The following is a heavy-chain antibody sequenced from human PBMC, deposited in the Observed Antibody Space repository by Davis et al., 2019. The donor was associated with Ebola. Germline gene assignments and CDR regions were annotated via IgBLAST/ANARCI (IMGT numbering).Heavy chain of an antibody. CDR2: ISYDGSNK. D-gene: IGHD6-19*01. CDR1: GFTFSSYG. CDR3: AMGGFGAVAGRD. Sequence: PGGSLRLSCAASGFTFSSYGMHWVRQAPGKGLEWVAVISYDGSNKYYADSVKGRFTISRDNSKNTLYLQMNSLRAEDTAVYYCAMGGFGAVAGRDWGQGTLVTVSS. J-gene: IGHJ4*02. V-gene: IGHV3-30*03.